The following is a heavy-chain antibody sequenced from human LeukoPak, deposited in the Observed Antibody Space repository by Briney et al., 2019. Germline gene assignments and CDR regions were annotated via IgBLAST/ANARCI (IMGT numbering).Heavy chain of an antibody. CDR3: ARGRYSGYGIDS. CDR1: GYTFTSYD. J-gene: IGHJ4*02. V-gene: IGHV1-8*01. Sequence: ASVKVSCKASGYTFTSYDINWMRQATGQGLEWMGWMNPYSGNTAYAQKFQGRVTMTRNTSISTAYMELSNLTSEETAVYYCARGRYSGYGIDSWGQGTLVSVSS. CDR2: MNPYSGNT. D-gene: IGHD5-12*01.